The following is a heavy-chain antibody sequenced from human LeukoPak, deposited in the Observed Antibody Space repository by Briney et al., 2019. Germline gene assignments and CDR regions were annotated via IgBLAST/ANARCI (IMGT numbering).Heavy chain of an antibody. J-gene: IGHJ6*03. CDR3: TRDKDYDFWSGYYTYSYYYMDV. D-gene: IGHD3-3*01. CDR2: IRSKAYGGTT. CDR1: GFTFGDYA. Sequence: GGSLRLSCTASGFTFGDYAMSWFRQAPGKGLEWGGFIRSKAYGGTTEYAASVKGRFTISRDDSKSIAYLQMNSLKTEDTAVYYCTRDKDYDFWSGYYTYSYYYMDVWGKGTTVTVSS. V-gene: IGHV3-49*03.